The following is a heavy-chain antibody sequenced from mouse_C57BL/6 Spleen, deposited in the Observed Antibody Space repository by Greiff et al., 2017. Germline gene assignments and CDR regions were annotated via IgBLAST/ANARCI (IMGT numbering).Heavy chain of an antibody. CDR2: ISDGGSYT. V-gene: IGHV5-4*01. D-gene: IGHD1-1*01. CDR3: ARDGTTVVAEGAMDY. Sequence: DVKLQESGGGLVKPGGSLKLSCAASGFTFSSYAMSWVRQTPEKRLEWVATISDGGSYTYYPDNVKGRFTISRDNAKNNLYLQMSHLKSEDTAMYYCARDGTTVVAEGAMDYWGQGTSVTVSS. J-gene: IGHJ4*01. CDR1: GFTFSSYA.